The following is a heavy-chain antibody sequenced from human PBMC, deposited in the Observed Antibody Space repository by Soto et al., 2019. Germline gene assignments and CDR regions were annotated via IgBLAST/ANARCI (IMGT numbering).Heavy chain of an antibody. V-gene: IGHV6-1*01. Sequence: SQTLSLTCAISGDGVSSTSATWNWIRQSPSRGLEWLGRAYYRTKWYIDYAVSVKGRININPDTSKNQLSLQLSSVTPEDTAVYYCARENRGSGGNYYYGVDVWGQGTTVTVSS. CDR2: AYYRTKWYI. CDR3: ARENRGSGGNYYYGVDV. CDR1: GDGVSSTSAT. D-gene: IGHD3-10*01. J-gene: IGHJ6*02.